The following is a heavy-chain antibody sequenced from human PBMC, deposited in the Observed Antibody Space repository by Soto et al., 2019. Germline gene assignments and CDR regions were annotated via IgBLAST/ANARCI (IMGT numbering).Heavy chain of an antibody. CDR2: IIPIFGTA. CDR1: GGTFSSYA. D-gene: IGHD1-7*01. Sequence: ASVKVSCKASGGTFSSYAISWVRQAPGQGLEWMGGIIPIFGTANYAQKFQGRVTINADESTSTAYMELSSLRAEDTDVYYCAREIIIDRKLELLHYWFDPWGQGTLVTVSS. V-gene: IGHV1-69*13. J-gene: IGHJ5*02. CDR3: AREIIIDRKLELLHYWFDP.